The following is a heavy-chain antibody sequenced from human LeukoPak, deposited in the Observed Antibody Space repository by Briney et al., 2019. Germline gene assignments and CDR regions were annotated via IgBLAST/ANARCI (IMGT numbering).Heavy chain of an antibody. V-gene: IGHV4-61*02. CDR1: AGSISSGSYY. D-gene: IGHD4-17*01. CDR2: IYTSGST. CDR3: ARDGPAGYGDPLYYYYGMDV. Sequence: SETLSLTCTVSAGSISSGSYYWSWILQPAGKGLEWFGLIYTSGSTNHNPSLKSRVTISVDTSKNQFSLKLSSVTAADTAVYYCARDGPAGYGDPLYYYYGMDVWGQGTTVTVSS. J-gene: IGHJ6*02.